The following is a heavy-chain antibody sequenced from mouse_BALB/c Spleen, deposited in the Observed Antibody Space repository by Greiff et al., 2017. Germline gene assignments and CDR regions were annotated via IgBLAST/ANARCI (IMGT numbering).Heavy chain of an antibody. J-gene: IGHJ1*01. CDR1: GFSLTSYG. V-gene: IGHV2-2*02. D-gene: IGHD1-2*01. CDR2: IWSGGST. CDR3: ARRSLHYYGTPDWYFDV. Sequence: VKLVESGPGLVQPSQSLSITCTVSGFSLTSYGVHWVRQSPGKGLEWLGVIWSGGSTDYNAAFISRLSISKDNSKSQVFFKMNSLQANDTAIYYCARRSLHYYGTPDWYFDVWGAGTTVTVSS.